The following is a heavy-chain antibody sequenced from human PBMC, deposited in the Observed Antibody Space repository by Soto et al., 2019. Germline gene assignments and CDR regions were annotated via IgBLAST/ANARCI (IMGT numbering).Heavy chain of an antibody. CDR3: AKPSSDDYGDYEAVY. CDR2: ISGSGGST. V-gene: IGHV3-23*01. CDR1: GFTFSSYA. Sequence: GGSLRLSCAASGFTFSSYAMSWVRQAPGKGLEWVSAISGSGGSTYYAESVKGRFTISRDNSKNTLYLQMNSLRAEDTAVYYCAKPSSDDYGDYEAVYWGQGTLVTVSS. J-gene: IGHJ4*02. D-gene: IGHD4-17*01.